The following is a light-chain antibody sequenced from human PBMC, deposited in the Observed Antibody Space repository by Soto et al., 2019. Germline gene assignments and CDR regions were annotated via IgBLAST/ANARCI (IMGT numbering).Light chain of an antibody. CDR1: SSDVGGYNS. CDR3: SSYTSSSLLV. J-gene: IGLJ2*01. CDR2: DVS. V-gene: IGLV2-14*01. Sequence: QSALTQPASVSGSPGQSITISCTGTSSDVGGYNSVSWYQQHPGKVPKLMIYDVSNRPSGVSDRFSGSKSGNTAALTISGLQAEDVADYYCSSYTSSSLLVFGGGTKLTVL.